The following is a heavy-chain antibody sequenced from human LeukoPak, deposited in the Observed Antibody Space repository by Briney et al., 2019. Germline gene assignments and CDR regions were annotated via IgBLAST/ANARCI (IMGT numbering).Heavy chain of an antibody. CDR2: MNPNSGNT. CDR1: GYTFTSYD. D-gene: IGHD1-26*01. CDR3: ATGIRYSGSQIDY. V-gene: IGHV1-8*01. J-gene: IGHJ4*02. Sequence: ASVKVSCKASGYTFTSYDINWVRQATGQGLEWMGWMNPNSGNTGYAQKFQGRVTMTRNTSISTAYMELSSLRSEDTAVYYCATGIRYSGSQIDYWGQGTLVTVSS.